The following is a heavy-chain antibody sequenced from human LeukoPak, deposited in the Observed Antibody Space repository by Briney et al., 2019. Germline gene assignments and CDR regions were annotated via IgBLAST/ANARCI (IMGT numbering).Heavy chain of an antibody. Sequence: PGGSLRLSCAASGFTFSSYNMNWVRQAPGKGLEWVSSISSSSDYIYYADSVKGRFTISRDNAKNSLYLQMNSLRAEDTAVYYCARDRAGSVVPAAMPGWGQGTLVTVSS. CDR2: ISSSSDYI. CDR3: ARDRAGSVVPAAMPG. J-gene: IGHJ4*02. D-gene: IGHD2-2*01. CDR1: GFTFSSYN. V-gene: IGHV3-21*01.